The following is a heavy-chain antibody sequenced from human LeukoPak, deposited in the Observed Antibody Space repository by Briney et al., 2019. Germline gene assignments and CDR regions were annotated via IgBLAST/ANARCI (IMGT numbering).Heavy chain of an antibody. J-gene: IGHJ4*02. D-gene: IGHD1-26*01. CDR3: ARAPTPSGSYQGEFYFDY. Sequence: SETLSLTCTVSGGSISSSSYYWGWIRQPPGKGLEWIGSIYYSGSTYYNPSLKSRVTISVDTSKNQFSLKLSSVTAADTAVYYCARAPTPSGSYQGEFYFDYWGQGTLVTVSS. CDR2: IYYSGST. CDR1: GGSISSSSYY. V-gene: IGHV4-39*07.